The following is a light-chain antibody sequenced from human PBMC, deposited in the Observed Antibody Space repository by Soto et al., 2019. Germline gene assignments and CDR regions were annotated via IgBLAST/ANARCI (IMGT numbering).Light chain of an antibody. Sequence: QAASVSGSPGQSITISCTGTSNDVGGHDYVSWYQQHPGKVPKLMIYDVLRRPSGVSDRFSGSKSGLTASLTISGLRPEDEADYYCGSYTSSSTLVFGTGTKLTVL. CDR2: DVL. CDR1: SNDVGGHDY. V-gene: IGLV2-14*03. CDR3: GSYTSSSTLV. J-gene: IGLJ1*01.